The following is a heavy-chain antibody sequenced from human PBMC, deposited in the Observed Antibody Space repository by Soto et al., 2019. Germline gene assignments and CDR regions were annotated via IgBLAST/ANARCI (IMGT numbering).Heavy chain of an antibody. CDR2: IYYSGST. J-gene: IGHJ6*02. CDR1: GGSIRSGGYY. V-gene: IGHV4-31*03. D-gene: IGHD2-8*01. CDR3: ARGDGIVLSPSLGMDV. Sequence: SETLSLTCTVSGGSIRSGGYYWSWIRQHPGKGLEWIGYIYYSGSTYYNPSLKSRVTISVDRSKNQFSLKLSSVTAADTAVYYCARGDGIVLSPSLGMDVWGQGTTVTVSS.